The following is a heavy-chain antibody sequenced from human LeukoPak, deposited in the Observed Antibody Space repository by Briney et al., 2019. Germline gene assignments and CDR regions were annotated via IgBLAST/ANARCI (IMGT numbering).Heavy chain of an antibody. V-gene: IGHV1-18*01. CDR3: ARGGYDFWSGYYRWGADYYYYGMDV. CDR2: ISAYNGNT. J-gene: IGHJ6*02. CDR1: GYTFTSYG. D-gene: IGHD3-3*01. Sequence: ASVKVSCKASGYTFTSYGISWVRQAPGQGLEWMGWISAYNGNTNYAQKLQGRVTMTTDTSTSTAYMELRSLRSDDTAVYYCARGGYDFWSGYYRWGADYYYYGMDVWAKGPRSPSP.